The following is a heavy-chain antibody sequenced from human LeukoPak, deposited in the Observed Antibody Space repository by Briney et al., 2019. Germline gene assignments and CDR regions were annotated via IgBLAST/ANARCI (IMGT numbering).Heavy chain of an antibody. D-gene: IGHD2-8*01. CDR3: ARGKWGSLDY. CDR1: GESFSGY. CDR2: AYQSGST. Sequence: SETLSLTCAVYGESFSGYWSWIRQPPGKGLEWIGEAYQSGSTKYNPSLKSRVTISVDRSNNQFSLKLNSVTAADTAAYYCARGKWGSLDYWGQGTLVTVSS. V-gene: IGHV4-34*01. J-gene: IGHJ4*02.